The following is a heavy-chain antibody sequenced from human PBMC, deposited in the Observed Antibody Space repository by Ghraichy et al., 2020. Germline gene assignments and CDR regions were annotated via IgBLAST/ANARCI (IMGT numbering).Heavy chain of an antibody. CDR1: GFTFSSYS. J-gene: IGHJ4*02. D-gene: IGHD2-2*01. V-gene: IGHV3-21*01. CDR3: AREGRRGYCSSTSCSQPDDY. CDR2: ISSSSSYI. Sequence: GGSLRLSCAASGFTFSSYSMNWVRQAPGKGLEWVSSISSSSSYIYYADSVKGRFTISRDNANNSLYLQMNSLRAEDTAVYYCAREGRRGYCSSTSCSQPDDYWGQGTLVTVSS.